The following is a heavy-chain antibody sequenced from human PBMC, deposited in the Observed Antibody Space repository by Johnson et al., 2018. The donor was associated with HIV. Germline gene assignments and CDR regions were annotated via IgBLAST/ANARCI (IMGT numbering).Heavy chain of an antibody. CDR2: ISNSGSSV. CDR1: GFTFNDYY. Sequence: QVQLVESGGGLVTPGGSLRLSCAASGFTFNDYYMSWIRQAPGKGLEWVSYISNSGSSVYYADSVKGRFTISRDNAKNSLYLQMNSLRAEDTAVYYCARDSYDISGQQHDAFDIWGQGTMVTVSS. CDR3: ARDSYDISGQQHDAFDI. V-gene: IGHV3-11*04. J-gene: IGHJ3*02. D-gene: IGHD3-22*01.